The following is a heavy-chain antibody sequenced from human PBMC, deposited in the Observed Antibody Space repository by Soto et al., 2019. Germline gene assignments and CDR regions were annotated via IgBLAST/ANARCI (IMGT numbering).Heavy chain of an antibody. CDR2: INWNSDKV. V-gene: IGHV3-9*01. CDR3: AKDKGGTPYYIDS. CDR1: GFNFGNYA. Sequence: VLLVESGGGLVQPGRSLRLSCAVSGFNFGNYAMHWVRQAPGKGLEWVAAINWNSDKVAYAGSVLGRFTIFRDSAKNSRHLQMNDLTTEDTAFYYCAKDKGGTPYYIDSWGQGILVTVSS. D-gene: IGHD6-25*01. J-gene: IGHJ4*02.